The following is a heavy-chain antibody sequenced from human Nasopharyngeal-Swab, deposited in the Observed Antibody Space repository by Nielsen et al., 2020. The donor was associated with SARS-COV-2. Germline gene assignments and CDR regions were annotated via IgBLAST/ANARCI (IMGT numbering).Heavy chain of an antibody. Sequence: GESLKISCAASGFTFSSYGMHWVRQAPGKGLEWVAVISYDGSNKYYADSVKGRFTISRDNSKNTLYLQMNSLRAEDTAVYYCARGTMTYSSGDLYYYYGMDVWGQGTTVTVSS. CDR3: ARGTMTYSSGDLYYYYGMDV. D-gene: IGHD6-19*01. V-gene: IGHV3-30*03. CDR1: GFTFSSYG. CDR2: ISYDGSNK. J-gene: IGHJ6*02.